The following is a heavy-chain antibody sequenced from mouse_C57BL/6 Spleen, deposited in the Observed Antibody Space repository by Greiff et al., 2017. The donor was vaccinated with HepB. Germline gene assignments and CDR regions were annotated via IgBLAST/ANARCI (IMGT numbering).Heavy chain of an antibody. D-gene: IGHD1-1*01. V-gene: IGHV1-52*01. J-gene: IGHJ1*03. CDR3: AGSGYYGSSLYWYFDV. Sequence: QVQLQQPGAELVRPGSSVKLSCKASGYTFTSYWMHWVKQRPIQGLEWIGNIDPSDSETHYNQKFKDKATLTVDKSSSTAYMQLSSLTSEDSAVYYCAGSGYYGSSLYWYFDVWGTGTTVTVSS. CDR1: GYTFTSYW. CDR2: IDPSDSET.